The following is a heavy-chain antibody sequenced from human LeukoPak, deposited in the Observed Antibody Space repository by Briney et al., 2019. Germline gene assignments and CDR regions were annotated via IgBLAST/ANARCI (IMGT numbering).Heavy chain of an antibody. CDR2: IIPIFGTA. V-gene: IGHV1-69*13. CDR3: ARGSYYDFWSGPIIRPYYFDY. Sequence: ASVKVSCKASGGTFSSYAISWVRQAPGPGLEWMGGIIPIFGTANYAQKFQGRVTITADESTSTAYMELSSLRSEDTAVYYCARGSYYDFWSGPIIRPYYFDYWGQGTLVTVSS. J-gene: IGHJ4*02. D-gene: IGHD3-3*01. CDR1: GGTFSSYA.